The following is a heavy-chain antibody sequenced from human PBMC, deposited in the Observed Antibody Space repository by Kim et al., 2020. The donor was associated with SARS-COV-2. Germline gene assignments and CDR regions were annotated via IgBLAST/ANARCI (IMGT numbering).Heavy chain of an antibody. CDR2: ISVSGGGT. CDR3: ARQSGNAFDI. Sequence: GGSLRLSCAASGFTLGSYAMSWVRQAPGKGLEWASGISVSGGGTYYTDSVKGRFTISRDNSKNTLYLQMNSLRAEDTAVYYCARQSGNAFDIWGLGTMVTVSS. CDR1: GFTLGSYA. J-gene: IGHJ3*02. D-gene: IGHD1-1*01. V-gene: IGHV3-23*01.